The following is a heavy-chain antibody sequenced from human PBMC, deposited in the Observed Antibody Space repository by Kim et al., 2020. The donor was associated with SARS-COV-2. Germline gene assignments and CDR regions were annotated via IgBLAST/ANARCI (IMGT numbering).Heavy chain of an antibody. CDR3: ARELSSGWAYGMDV. D-gene: IGHD6-19*01. CDR2: IGTAGDP. CDR1: GFTFSSYD. Sequence: GGSLRLSCAASGFTFSSYDMHWVRQATGKGLEWVSAIGTAGDPYYPGSVKGRFTISRENAKNSLYLQMNSLRAGDTAVYYCARELSSGWAYGMDVWGQGTTVTVSS. J-gene: IGHJ6*02. V-gene: IGHV3-13*05.